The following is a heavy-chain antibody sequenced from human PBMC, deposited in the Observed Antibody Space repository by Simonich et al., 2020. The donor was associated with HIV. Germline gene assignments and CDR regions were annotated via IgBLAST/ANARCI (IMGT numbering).Heavy chain of an antibody. D-gene: IGHD6-19*01. Sequence: QVQLVESGGGVVQPGRSLRLSCAASGFTFRSYSMHWVRQAPGKGLTLGAVRAEDGSNKKYAASVKGRFTISRDNSKNTLYLQMNSLRAEDTAVYYCAREPRGGWSRYSYYYYMDVWGKGTTVTVSS. J-gene: IGHJ6*03. V-gene: IGHV3-30*04. CDR1: GFTFRSYS. CDR3: AREPRGGWSRYSYYYYMDV. CDR2: RAEDGSNK.